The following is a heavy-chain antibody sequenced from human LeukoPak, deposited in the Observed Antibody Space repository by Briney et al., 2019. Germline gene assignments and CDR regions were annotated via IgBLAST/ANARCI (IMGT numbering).Heavy chain of an antibody. CDR1: GYTFTSYA. V-gene: IGHV1-3*01. D-gene: IGHD5-18*01. CDR2: INAGNGNT. J-gene: IGHJ6*02. Sequence: GASVKVSCKASGYTFTSYAMHWVRQSPGQRLEWMGWINAGNGNTKYSQKFQGRVTITRDTSASTAYMELSSLRSEDTAVYYCARGYSYGSDGGYYYYYGMDVWGQGTTVTVSS. CDR3: ARGYSYGSDGGYYYYYGMDV.